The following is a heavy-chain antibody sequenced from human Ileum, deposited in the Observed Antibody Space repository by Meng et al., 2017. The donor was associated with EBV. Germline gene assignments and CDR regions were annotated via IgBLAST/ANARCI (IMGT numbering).Heavy chain of an antibody. CDR3: ARGHFRGSSWFDY. D-gene: IGHD6-13*01. V-gene: IGHV1-46*03. J-gene: IGHJ4*02. CDR1: GYTFTSFY. CDR2: SNPSGGTT. Sequence: QVHLVQSRAEVKKHGASVKVSCKASGYTFTSFYLNWVRQAPGQGREWMGISNPSGGTTSDAQKFQGRVTMTRDTSTSTVYMELSSLRPEDTAVYYCARGHFRGSSWFDYWGQGTLVTVSS.